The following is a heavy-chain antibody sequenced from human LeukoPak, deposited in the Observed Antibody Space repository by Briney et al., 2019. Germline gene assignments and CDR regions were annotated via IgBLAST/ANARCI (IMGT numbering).Heavy chain of an antibody. D-gene: IGHD6-13*01. J-gene: IGHJ4*02. CDR2: IFHTGRT. Sequence: SETLSLTCAVSGKSITSGYYWGWIRQPPGKGLEWIGSIFHTGRTYYNPSLKSRVTISVDTSKNQFSLKVNSVTAADTAVYYCARHDFVLSSSSRDYWGQGILVTVSS. CDR3: ARHDFVLSSSSRDY. CDR1: GKSITSGYY. V-gene: IGHV4-38-2*01.